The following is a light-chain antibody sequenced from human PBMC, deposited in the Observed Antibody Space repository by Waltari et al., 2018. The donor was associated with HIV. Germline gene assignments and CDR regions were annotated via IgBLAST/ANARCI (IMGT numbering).Light chain of an antibody. V-gene: IGLV1-40*01. CDR1: SSNIRAGSN. CDR2: GNS. CDR3: QSYDRSLSGWV. Sequence: SVLTQSPSVSGAPGQRVTIPCTGSSSNIRAGSNVHWYQQVPGKAPKLLIYGNSNRPSGVPDRFSGSKSGTSASLAITGLQAEDEADYYCQSYDRSLSGWVFGGGTKLTVL. J-gene: IGLJ3*02.